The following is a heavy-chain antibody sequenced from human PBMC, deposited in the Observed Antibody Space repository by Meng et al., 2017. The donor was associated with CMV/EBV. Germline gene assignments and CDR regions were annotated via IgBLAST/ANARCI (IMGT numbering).Heavy chain of an antibody. CDR2: IYSGGST. D-gene: IGHD5-18*01. Sequence: VQCVCCGGGLVQPGGSLGLSCASSGFTVSSHYLSWVRQAPGKGLEWVSVIYSGGSTYYADSVKGRFTISRDNSKNTLYLQMNSLRAEDTAVYYCARAGDTAMGPPDYWGQGTLVTVSS. J-gene: IGHJ4*02. CDR3: ARAGDTAMGPPDY. V-gene: IGHV3-66*01. CDR1: GFTVSSHY.